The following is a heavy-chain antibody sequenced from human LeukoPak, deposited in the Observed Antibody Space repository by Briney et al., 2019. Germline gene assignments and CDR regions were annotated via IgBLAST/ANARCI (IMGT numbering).Heavy chain of an antibody. CDR1: AYTFTFYG. Sequence: AGVTVSFTSSAYTFTFYGISRVRQAPGRGLAWVGWICGCNGKTNFAQKLRGRVTMTTDTSTSTAYMELRSLRSDDTAVYYCARSLQLGYWGQGTLVTVSS. CDR2: ICGCNGKT. J-gene: IGHJ4*02. D-gene: IGHD5-24*01. CDR3: ARSLQLGY. V-gene: IGHV1-18*01.